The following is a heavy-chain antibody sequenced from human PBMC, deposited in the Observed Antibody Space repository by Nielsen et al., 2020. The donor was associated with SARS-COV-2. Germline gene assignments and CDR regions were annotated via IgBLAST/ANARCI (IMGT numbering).Heavy chain of an antibody. D-gene: IGHD6-19*01. J-gene: IGHJ3*02. CDR1: GFTFSSYA. Sequence: GESLKISCAASGFTFSSYAMHWVRQAPGKGLEWVAVISYDGNDKNYADSVKGRFTISRDNSKNTLYVQMNSLRVEDTAVYYCASHLTGYGSGWYSVIWGQVTMVTVSS. CDR3: ASHLTGYGSGWYSVI. CDR2: ISYDGNDK. V-gene: IGHV3-30*04.